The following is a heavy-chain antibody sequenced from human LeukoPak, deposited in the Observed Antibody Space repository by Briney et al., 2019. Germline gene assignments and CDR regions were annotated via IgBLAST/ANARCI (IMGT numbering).Heavy chain of an antibody. Sequence: ASVKVSCKASGGTFSSYAISWVRQAPGQGLEWMGGIIPIFGTANYAQKFQGRVTITADKSTSTAYMELSSLRSEDTAVYYCARENRAAAGPSDYWGQGTLVTVSS. CDR1: GGTFSSYA. CDR3: ARENRAAAGPSDY. D-gene: IGHD6-13*01. J-gene: IGHJ4*02. V-gene: IGHV1-69*06. CDR2: IIPIFGTA.